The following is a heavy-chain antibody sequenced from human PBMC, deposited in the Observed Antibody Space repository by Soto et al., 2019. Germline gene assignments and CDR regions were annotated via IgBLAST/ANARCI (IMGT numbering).Heavy chain of an antibody. D-gene: IGHD3-10*01. CDR1: GFTFSSYS. Sequence: GGSLRLSCAASGFTFSSYSMNWVRQAPGKGLEWVSSISSSSSYIYYADSVKGRFTISRDNAKNSLYLQMNSLRAEDTAVYYCARDIHDGSGSWYCDYWGQGTLVTVSS. CDR2: ISSSSSYI. V-gene: IGHV3-21*01. CDR3: ARDIHDGSGSWYCDY. J-gene: IGHJ4*02.